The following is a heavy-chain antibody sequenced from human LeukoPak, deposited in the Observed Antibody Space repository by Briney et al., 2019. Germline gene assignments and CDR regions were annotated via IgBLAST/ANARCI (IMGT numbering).Heavy chain of an antibody. CDR1: GGSISSSSYY. V-gene: IGHV4-39*01. CDR3: ARHARDTAMVRQLYYYYYMDV. J-gene: IGHJ6*03. Sequence: TSETLSLTCTVSGGSISSSSYYWGWIRQPPGKGLEWIGSIYYSGSTYYNPSLKSRVTISVDTSKNQFSLKLSSVTAADTAVYYCARHARDTAMVRQLYYYYYMDVWGKGTTVTISS. D-gene: IGHD5-18*01. CDR2: IYYSGST.